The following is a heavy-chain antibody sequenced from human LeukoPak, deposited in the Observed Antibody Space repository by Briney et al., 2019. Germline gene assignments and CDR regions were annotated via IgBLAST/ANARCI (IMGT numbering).Heavy chain of an antibody. Sequence: PGGSLRLSCAASGFTFSSHGMNWVRQAPGKGLEWVSGITGGGTTYYADSVKGRVTISRDNSKNTLYLQMNSLRAEDTAVYYCAKDVHARYFFGGQGTLVTVSS. CDR1: GFTFSSHG. D-gene: IGHD2/OR15-2a*01. V-gene: IGHV3-23*01. J-gene: IGHJ4*02. CDR2: ITGGGTT. CDR3: AKDVHARYFF.